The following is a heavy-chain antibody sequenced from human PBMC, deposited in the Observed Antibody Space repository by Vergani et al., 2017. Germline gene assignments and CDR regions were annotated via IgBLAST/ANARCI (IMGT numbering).Heavy chain of an antibody. Sequence: QVQLVESGGGVVQPGRSLRLSCAASGFTFSSYAMHWVRQAPGKGLEWVAVISYDGSNKYYADSVKGRFTISRDNSKNTLYLQMNSLRAEDTAVYYCARDQSGYSYGPFDYWGQGTLVTVSS. CDR1: GFTFSSYA. D-gene: IGHD5-18*01. J-gene: IGHJ4*02. CDR3: ARDQSGYSYGPFDY. V-gene: IGHV3-30*04. CDR2: ISYDGSNK.